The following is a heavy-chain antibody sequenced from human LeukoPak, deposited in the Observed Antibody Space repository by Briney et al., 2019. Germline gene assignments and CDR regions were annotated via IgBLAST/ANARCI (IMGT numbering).Heavy chain of an antibody. CDR3: ARGIAARPHSSGWYLADY. D-gene: IGHD6-19*01. V-gene: IGHV1-18*01. J-gene: IGHJ4*02. CDR2: ISAYNGNT. Sequence: ASVTVSCKASGYTFTSYGISWVRQAPGQGLEWMGWISAYNGNTNYAQKLQGRVTITTDTSTSTAYMELRSLRSDDTAVYYCARGIAARPHSSGWYLADYWGQGTLVTVSS. CDR1: GYTFTSYG.